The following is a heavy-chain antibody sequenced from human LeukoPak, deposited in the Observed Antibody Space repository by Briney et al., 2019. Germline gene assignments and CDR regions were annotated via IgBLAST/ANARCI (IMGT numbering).Heavy chain of an antibody. V-gene: IGHV6-1*01. Sequence: SQTLSLTCAISGDSVSSNSAAWNWIRQSPSRGLEWLGRTYYRSKWYNDYAVSVKSRITINPDTSKNQFSLQLNSATPEDTAVYYCARDLIEYGSGSYYTDYYYYYGMDVWGKGTTVTVSS. CDR3: ARDLIEYGSGSYYTDYYYYYGMDV. CDR2: TYYRSKWYN. CDR1: GDSVSSNSAA. J-gene: IGHJ6*04. D-gene: IGHD3-10*01.